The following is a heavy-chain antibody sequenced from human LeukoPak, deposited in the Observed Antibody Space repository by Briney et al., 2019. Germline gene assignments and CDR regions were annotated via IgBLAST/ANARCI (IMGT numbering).Heavy chain of an antibody. CDR3: AKDGYYYYDSSTHFDY. Sequence: GGSLRLSCAASGFSFISYAMSWVRQAPGKGLEWVSTISGNGGRTYYADSVKGRFTISRDNSKNTLYLQMNSLRAEDTAVYYCAKDGYYYYDSSTHFDYWGQGTLVTVSS. CDR1: GFSFISYA. CDR2: ISGNGGRT. V-gene: IGHV3-23*01. D-gene: IGHD3-22*01. J-gene: IGHJ4*02.